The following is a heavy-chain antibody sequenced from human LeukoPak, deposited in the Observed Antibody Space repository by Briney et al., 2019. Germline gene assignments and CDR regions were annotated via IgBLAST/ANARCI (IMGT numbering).Heavy chain of an antibody. D-gene: IGHD3-10*01. J-gene: IGHJ4*02. CDR3: VAWFGELFPPVDY. CDR1: GGSISSGDYY. Sequence: PSETLSLTCTVSGGSISSGDYYWSWIRQPPGKGLEWIGYIYYSGSTYYNPSLKSRVTISVDTSKNQFSLKLSSVTAADTAVYYRVAWFGELFPPVDYWGQGTLVTVSS. V-gene: IGHV4-30-4*01. CDR2: IYYSGST.